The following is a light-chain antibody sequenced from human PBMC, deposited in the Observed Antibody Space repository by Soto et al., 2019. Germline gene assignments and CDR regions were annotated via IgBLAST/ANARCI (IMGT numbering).Light chain of an antibody. V-gene: IGLV6-57*04. CDR2: EDN. CDR3: QSYDSSNQV. J-gene: IGLJ1*01. CDR1: SGSIASNY. Sequence: NFMLTQPHSVSESPGKTVTISCTRSSGSIASNYVQWYQQRPGSAPTTMIYEDNQRPSGVPDRFSGSIDSSSNSASLTISGLKTEDEADYYCQSYDSSNQVFGTGTKLTVL.